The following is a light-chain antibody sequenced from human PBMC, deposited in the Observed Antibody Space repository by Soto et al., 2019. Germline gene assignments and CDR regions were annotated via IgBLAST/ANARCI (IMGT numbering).Light chain of an antibody. Sequence: ALAQPASVSGSPGQSITISCTGASSVVGSYNLVSWYQQHPGKAPKLMIYEGSKRPSGVSIRFSGSKSGNTASLTISGLQAEDEADYYCCSYAGSSTYVFGTGTKVTV. CDR2: EGS. J-gene: IGLJ1*01. CDR3: CSYAGSSTYV. V-gene: IGLV2-23*01. CDR1: SSVVGSYNL.